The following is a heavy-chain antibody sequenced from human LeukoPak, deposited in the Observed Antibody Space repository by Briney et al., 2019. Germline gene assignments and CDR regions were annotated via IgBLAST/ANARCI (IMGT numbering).Heavy chain of an antibody. Sequence: GGSLRLSCAASGFTFSSYGMHWVRQAPGKGLEWVAVISYDGSNKYYADPVKGRFTISRDNSKNTLYLQMNSLRAEDTAVYYCAKAPSDSSGYFLDYWGQGTLVTVSS. CDR1: GFTFSSYG. CDR3: AKAPSDSSGYFLDY. V-gene: IGHV3-30*18. J-gene: IGHJ4*02. CDR2: ISYDGSNK. D-gene: IGHD3-22*01.